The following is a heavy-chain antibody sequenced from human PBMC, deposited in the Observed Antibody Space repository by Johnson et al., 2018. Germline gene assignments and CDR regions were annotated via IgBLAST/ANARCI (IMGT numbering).Heavy chain of an antibody. J-gene: IGHJ3*01. CDR2: ISSSSSTK. CDR3: ARDRPSSLPNDALDL. V-gene: IGHV3-48*01. CDR1: GFTFSNYN. D-gene: IGHD6-19*01. Sequence: VQLVQSGGGLVQPGGSLRLSCAASGFTFSNYNMNWVRQAPGKGLEWLSYISSSSSTKYYADPVTGRFTISRDNAKNSLFLQMNSLRADDTAVYYCARDRPSSLPNDALDLWGQGTMVTVSS.